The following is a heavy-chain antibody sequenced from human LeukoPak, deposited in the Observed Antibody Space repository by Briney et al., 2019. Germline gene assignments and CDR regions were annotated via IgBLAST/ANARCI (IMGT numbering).Heavy chain of an antibody. CDR3: AKDRLYCSGGSCYSFDY. CDR2: ISGSGGST. Sequence: GGSLRLSCAASGFTFSSYAMSWVRQAPGKGLEWVSAISGSGGSTYYADSVKGRFTISRDNSKNTLYLQMNSLRAEDTAVYYCAKDRLYCSGGSCYSFDYWGQGALVTVSS. V-gene: IGHV3-23*01. CDR1: GFTFSSYA. D-gene: IGHD2-15*01. J-gene: IGHJ4*02.